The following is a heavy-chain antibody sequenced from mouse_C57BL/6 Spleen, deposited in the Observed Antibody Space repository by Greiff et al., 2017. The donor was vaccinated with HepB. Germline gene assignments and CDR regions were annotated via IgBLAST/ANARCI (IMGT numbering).Heavy chain of an antibody. CDR1: GYAFSSSW. D-gene: IGHD3-2*02. Sequence: QVQLQQSGPELVKPGASVKISCKASGYAFSSSWMNWVKQRPGKGLEWIGRIYPGDGDTNYNGKFKGKATLTADKSSSTAYMQLSSLTSEDSAVYFCARLLDSSGPMDYWGQGTSVTVSS. J-gene: IGHJ4*01. CDR2: IYPGDGDT. V-gene: IGHV1-82*01. CDR3: ARLLDSSGPMDY.